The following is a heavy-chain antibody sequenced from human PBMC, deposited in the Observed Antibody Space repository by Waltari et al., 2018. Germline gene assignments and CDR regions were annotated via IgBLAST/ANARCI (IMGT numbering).Heavy chain of an antibody. Sequence: EVQVLESGGGLVQPGGSLRLSCAASGFTFTSYAMSWVRQAPGNDLWWVASVGFGGVSTYDPGSVKGRFTISRDNFKDMVCLQMNSLSVEDSAVYYCAKDWGWKVPFDYWGQGTLVTVSS. D-gene: IGHD1-1*01. CDR2: VGFGGVST. J-gene: IGHJ4*02. CDR1: GFTFTSYA. V-gene: IGHV3-23*01. CDR3: AKDWGWKVPFDY.